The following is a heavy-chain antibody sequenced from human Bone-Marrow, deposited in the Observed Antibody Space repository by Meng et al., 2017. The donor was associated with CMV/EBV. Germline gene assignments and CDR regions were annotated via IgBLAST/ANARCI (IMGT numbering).Heavy chain of an antibody. CDR3: AREAVRDAFDI. J-gene: IGHJ3*02. D-gene: IGHD3-10*01. CDR2: INPNSGGI. CDR1: GYTFIGYH. Sequence: ASVKVSCKASGYTFIGYHMHWVRQAPGQGLEWMGWINPNSGGINYAQKFQGRVTMTRDTSMNTAYMELSSLRSDDTAVYYCAREAVRDAFDIWGQGTMVTVSS. V-gene: IGHV1-2*02.